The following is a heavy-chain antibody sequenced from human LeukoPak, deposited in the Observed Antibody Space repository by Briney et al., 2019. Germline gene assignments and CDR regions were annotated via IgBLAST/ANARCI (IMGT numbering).Heavy chain of an antibody. Sequence: GGSLRLSCAASGFTFSSYAMHWARQPPGKWLEWVAVISYDGSNKYYADSVKGRFTISRDNSKNTLYLQMNSLRAEDTAVYYCARGIEDYDSIMDYWGQGTLVTVSS. J-gene: IGHJ4*02. CDR1: GFTFSSYA. V-gene: IGHV3-30-3*01. D-gene: IGHD3-22*01. CDR2: ISYDGSNK. CDR3: ARGIEDYDSIMDY.